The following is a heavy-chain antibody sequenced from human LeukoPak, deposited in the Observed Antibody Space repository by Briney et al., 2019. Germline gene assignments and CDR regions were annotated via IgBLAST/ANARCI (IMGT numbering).Heavy chain of an antibody. D-gene: IGHD3-10*02. CDR3: AELGITMIGGV. CDR2: ISSTSKYI. CDR1: GFTFSDYS. V-gene: IGHV3-21*01. Sequence: GGSLRLSCAASGFTFSDYSMNWVRQAPGKGLEWVSSISSTSKYIYYGDSVKGRFTISRDNSKNSLYLQMNSLRAEDTAVYYCAELGITMIGGVWGKGTTVTISS. J-gene: IGHJ6*04.